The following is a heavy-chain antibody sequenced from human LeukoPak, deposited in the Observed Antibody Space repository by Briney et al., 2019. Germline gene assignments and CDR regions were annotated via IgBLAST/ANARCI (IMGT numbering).Heavy chain of an antibody. CDR2: ISRSGSNI. V-gene: IGHV3-48*03. CDR3: ARSLYYGDDDNYFDY. Sequence: SGGSLRLSCAASGFTFSSYEMNWVRQAPGKGLEWVSYISRSGSNIYYGDSVKGRFTISRDNAKNSLYLQMNSLRAEDTAVYYCARSLYYGDDDNYFDYWGQGTLVTVSS. CDR1: GFTFSSYE. D-gene: IGHD3-3*01. J-gene: IGHJ4*02.